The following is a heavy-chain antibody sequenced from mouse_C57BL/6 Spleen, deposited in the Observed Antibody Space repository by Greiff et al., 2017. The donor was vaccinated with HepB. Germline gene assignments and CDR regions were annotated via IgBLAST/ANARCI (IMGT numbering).Heavy chain of an antibody. V-gene: IGHV5-17*01. CDR2: ISSGSSTI. CDR1: GFTFSDYG. D-gene: IGHD1-1*01. J-gene: IGHJ3*01. Sequence: EVMLVESGGGLVKPGGSLKLSCAASGFTFSDYGMHWVRQAPEKGLEWVAYISSGSSTIYYADTVKGRFTISRDNAKNTLFLQMTSLRSEDTAMYYCARGTPYGSSYWFAYWGQGTLVTVSA. CDR3: ARGTPYGSSYWFAY.